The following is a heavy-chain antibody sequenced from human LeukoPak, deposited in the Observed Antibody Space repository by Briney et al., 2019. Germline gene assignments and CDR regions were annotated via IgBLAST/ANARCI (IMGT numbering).Heavy chain of an antibody. CDR2: IWYDGSNK. D-gene: IGHD4-23*01. CDR3: ARDYGGTPEY. J-gene: IGHJ4*02. CDR1: GLIFSSYG. Sequence: GGSLRLSCAASGLIFSSYGMHWVRQAPGKGLEWVAVIWYDGSNKYYADSVKGRFTISRDNSKNTLYLQVNSLRAEDTAVYYCARDYGGTPEYWGQGTLVTVSS. V-gene: IGHV3-33*01.